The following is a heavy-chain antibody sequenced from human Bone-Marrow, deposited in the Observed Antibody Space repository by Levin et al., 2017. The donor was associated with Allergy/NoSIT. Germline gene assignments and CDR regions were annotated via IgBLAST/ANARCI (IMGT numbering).Heavy chain of an antibody. CDR1: GFTFSDYN. D-gene: IGHD2-8*01. J-gene: IGHJ4*02. CDR2: ITSSSRYT. CDR3: ARDSGTYCTNGVCSNPYDY. V-gene: IGHV3-21*01. Sequence: LSLTCAASGFTFSDYNMNWVRQAPGKGLEWVSSITSSSRYTYYADSVKGRFTISRDNAKNSLYLQMNSLRGEDTAVYYCARDSGTYCTNGVCSNPYDYWGQGTLVTVSS.